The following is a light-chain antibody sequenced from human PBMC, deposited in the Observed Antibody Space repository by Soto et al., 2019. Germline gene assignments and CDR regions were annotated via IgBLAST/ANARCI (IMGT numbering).Light chain of an antibody. J-gene: IGLJ1*01. V-gene: IGLV2-8*01. CDR2: QVN. Sequence: QSALTQPPSASGSPGQSVTISCTGTSGDIGVYDFVSWYQQHPGKAPKVIIYQVNKRPSGVPDRFSGSKSGNTASLTVSGLRPEDEADYFCSSFAGSYSPYVFGTGTKLTVL. CDR3: SSFAGSYSPYV. CDR1: SGDIGVYDF.